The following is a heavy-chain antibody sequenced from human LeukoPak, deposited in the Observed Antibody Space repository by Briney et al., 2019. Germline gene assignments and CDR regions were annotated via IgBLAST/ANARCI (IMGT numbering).Heavy chain of an antibody. J-gene: IGHJ4*02. CDR1: GYTFTSYG. CDR3: ARVDSNGYYFFDY. V-gene: IGHV1-18*01. Sequence: GASVKVSCKASGYTFTSYGINWVRQAPGQGLEWMGWISTYSGNTNYAQKLQGRVTMTTDTSTSTAYMELRSLRSDDTAVYYCARVDSNGYYFFDYWGQGTLVTVSS. D-gene: IGHD5-18*01. CDR2: ISTYSGNT.